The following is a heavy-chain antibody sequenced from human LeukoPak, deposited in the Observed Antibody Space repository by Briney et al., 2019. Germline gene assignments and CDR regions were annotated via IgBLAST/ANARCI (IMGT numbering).Heavy chain of an antibody. V-gene: IGHV3-23*01. CDR3: AKDFSAYGSGMTHSDY. Sequence: GGSLRLSCAASGFTFSSYAMNWVRQAPGKGLEWVSGISGSGDNTYYADSVKGRFTISRDNSKNTLYLQMNSLRAEDTAVYYCAKDFSAYGSGMTHSDYWGQGTLVTVSS. J-gene: IGHJ4*02. D-gene: IGHD3-10*01. CDR2: ISGSGDNT. CDR1: GFTFSSYA.